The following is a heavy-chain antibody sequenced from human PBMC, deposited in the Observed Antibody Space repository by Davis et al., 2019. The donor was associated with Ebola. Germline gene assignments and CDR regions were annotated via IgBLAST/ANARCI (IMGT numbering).Heavy chain of an antibody. D-gene: IGHD2-15*01. J-gene: IGHJ4*02. Sequence: PSETLSLTCTVSGGSISSGGYYWSWIRQHPGKGLEWIGYIYYSGSTNYNPSLKSRVIISVDTSKNQFSLKLSSVTAADTAVYYCARIYCSGGSCYLDYWGQGTLVTVSS. V-gene: IGHV4-61*08. CDR1: GGSISSGGYY. CDR3: ARIYCSGGSCYLDY. CDR2: IYYSGST.